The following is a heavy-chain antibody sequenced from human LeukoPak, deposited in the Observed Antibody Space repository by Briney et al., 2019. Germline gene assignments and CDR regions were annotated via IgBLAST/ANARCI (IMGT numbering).Heavy chain of an antibody. J-gene: IGHJ6*02. CDR2: IYYSGST. CDR1: GGSISSYY. Sequence: ASETLSHTCTVSGGSISSYYWSWIRQPPGKGLEWIGYIYYSGSTNYNPSLKSRVTISVDTSKNQFSLKLSSVTAADTAVYYCARSFMGAYYDWDVDYGMDVWGQGTTVTVSS. V-gene: IGHV4-59*01. CDR3: ARSFMGAYYDWDVDYGMDV. D-gene: IGHD3-3*01.